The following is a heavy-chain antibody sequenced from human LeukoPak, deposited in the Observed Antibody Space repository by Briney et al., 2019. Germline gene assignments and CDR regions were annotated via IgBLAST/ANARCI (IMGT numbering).Heavy chain of an antibody. Sequence: ASVKVSCKASGGTFSSYAISWVRQATGQGLEWMGWMNPNSGNTGYAQKFQGRVTMTRNTSISTAYMELSSLRSEDTAVYYCARATSGDYYYYMDVWGKGTTVTVSS. D-gene: IGHD3-10*01. V-gene: IGHV1-8*02. CDR3: ARATSGDYYYYMDV. CDR2: MNPNSGNT. J-gene: IGHJ6*03. CDR1: GGTFSSYA.